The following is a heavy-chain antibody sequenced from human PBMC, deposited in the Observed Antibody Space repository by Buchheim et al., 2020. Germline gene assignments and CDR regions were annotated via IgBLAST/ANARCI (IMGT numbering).Heavy chain of an antibody. Sequence: EVQLVESGGGLVKPGGSLRLSCAASGFTLSSYSMNWVRQAPGKGLEWVSSISSSSSYIYYADSVKGRFTISRDNAKNSLYLQMNSLRAEDTAVYYCARERWGSSSSAEYYYYGMDVWGQGTT. CDR3: ARERWGSSSSAEYYYYGMDV. D-gene: IGHD6-6*01. CDR1: GFTLSSYS. CDR2: ISSSSSYI. J-gene: IGHJ6*02. V-gene: IGHV3-21*01.